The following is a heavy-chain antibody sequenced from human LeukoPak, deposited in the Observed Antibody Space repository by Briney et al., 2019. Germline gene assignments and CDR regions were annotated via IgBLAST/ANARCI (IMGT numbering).Heavy chain of an antibody. CDR1: GYTFTSYA. V-gene: IGHV1-3*01. CDR2: INAGNGNT. J-gene: IGHJ4*02. CDR3: ARGRDPGIVVVPAAMNY. D-gene: IGHD2-2*01. Sequence: ASVKVSCTASGYTFTSYAMHWVRQAPGQRLEWMGWINAGNGNTKYSQKFQGRVTITRDTSASTAYMELSSLRSEDTAVYYCARGRDPGIVVVPAAMNYWGQGTLVTVSS.